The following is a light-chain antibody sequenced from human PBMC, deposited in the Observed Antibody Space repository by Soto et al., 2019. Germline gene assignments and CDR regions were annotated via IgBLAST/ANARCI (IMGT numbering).Light chain of an antibody. CDR1: QSVSSY. J-gene: IGKJ5*01. CDR2: DAS. Sequence: IVLTQSPATLSFSPCERATLSCSSSQSVSSYLAWYQQKPGQAPRLLIYDASNRATGIPARFSGSGSGTDFTLTISSLEPEDSAVYYCQQRNVWPPVTFGQGTRLEIK. CDR3: QQRNVWPPVT. V-gene: IGKV3-11*01.